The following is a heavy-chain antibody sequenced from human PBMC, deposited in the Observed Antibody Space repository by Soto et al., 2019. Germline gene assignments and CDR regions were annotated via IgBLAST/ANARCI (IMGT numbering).Heavy chain of an antibody. CDR1: GYTFTSYA. CDR3: ARADYYGSSGYHLDY. V-gene: IGHV1-3*01. CDR2: INAGNGNT. Sequence: GASVKVSCKASGYTFTSYAMHWVRQAPGQRLEWMGWINAGNGNTKYSQKFQGRVTITRDTSASTAYMELSSLRSEDTAVYYCARADYYGSSGYHLDYWGQGTLVTVSS. J-gene: IGHJ4*02. D-gene: IGHD3-22*01.